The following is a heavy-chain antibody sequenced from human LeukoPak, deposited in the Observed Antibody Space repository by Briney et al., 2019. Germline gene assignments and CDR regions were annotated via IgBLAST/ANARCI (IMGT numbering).Heavy chain of an antibody. Sequence: PGGSLRLSCAASGFSFSSYGFHCVRQAPGKGLEWVALIWYDGSKQHYADSVKGRFTISRDNSKNALYLQMNSLRVEDTSLYYCVRDPGTSSYYFDSWGQGTLVTVSS. D-gene: IGHD3-16*01. CDR3: VRDPGTSSYYFDS. CDR1: GFSFSSYG. V-gene: IGHV3-33*01. J-gene: IGHJ4*02. CDR2: IWYDGSKQ.